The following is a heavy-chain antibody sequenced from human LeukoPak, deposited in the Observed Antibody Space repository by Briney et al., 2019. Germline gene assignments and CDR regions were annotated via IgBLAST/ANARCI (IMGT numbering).Heavy chain of an antibody. CDR1: GFTFSTYW. CDR2: IKQDGSVK. V-gene: IGHV3-7*03. J-gene: IGHJ4*02. CDR3: VRGGYGPDY. D-gene: IGHD5-12*01. Sequence: GGSLRLSCAASGFTFSTYWMSWVRQAPGKGLEWVANIKQDGSVKNCVDSVKGRFTISRDNAKNSLYLQMNSLRADDTAMYYCVRGGYGPDYWGQGTLVTVSS.